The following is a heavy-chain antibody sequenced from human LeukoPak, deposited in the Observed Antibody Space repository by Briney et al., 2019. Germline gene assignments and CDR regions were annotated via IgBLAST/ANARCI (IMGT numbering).Heavy chain of an antibody. V-gene: IGHV3-30*02. J-gene: IGHJ3*02. CDR2: IRYDGHNT. D-gene: IGHD1-1*01. CDR3: AKNRRYNWDKDAFDI. Sequence: EXXAFIRYDGHNTYYADSVKGRFTISRDNSKNTLSLQMNSLRAEDTAVYFCAKNRRYNWDKDAFDIWGQGTVVTVSS.